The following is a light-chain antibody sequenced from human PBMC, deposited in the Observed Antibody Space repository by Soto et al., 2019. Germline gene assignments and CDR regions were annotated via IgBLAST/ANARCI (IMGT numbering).Light chain of an antibody. J-gene: IGKJ2*01. CDR1: QSVNNNY. CDR3: QQYGSSPPYT. V-gene: IGKV3-20*01. Sequence: EIVLMQSPGTLSLSPGEGATLSCRASQSVNNNYLAWYQQKPGQAPTVLIFDTFRRATGVPDRFSGSGSGTDFTLTISRLEPEDFAVYYCQQYGSSPPYTFGQGTKLEIK. CDR2: DTF.